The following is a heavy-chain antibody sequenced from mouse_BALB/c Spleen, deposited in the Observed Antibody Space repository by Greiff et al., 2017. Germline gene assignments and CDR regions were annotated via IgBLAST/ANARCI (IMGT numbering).Heavy chain of an antibody. J-gene: IGHJ1*01. CDR1: GFTFSSYG. CDR3: ARDRRYFDV. CDR2: INSNGGST. V-gene: IGHV5-6-3*01. Sequence: EVHLVESGGGLVQPGGSLKLSCAASGFTFSSYGMSWVRQTPDKRLELVATINSNGGSTYYPDSVKGRFTISRDNAKNTLYLQMSSLKSEDTAMYYCARDRRYFDVWGAGTTVTVSS.